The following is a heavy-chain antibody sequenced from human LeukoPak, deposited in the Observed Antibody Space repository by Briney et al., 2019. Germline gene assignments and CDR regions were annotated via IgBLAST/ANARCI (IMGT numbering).Heavy chain of an antibody. V-gene: IGHV1-69*13. D-gene: IGHD3-3*01. CDR1: GDTFSSYA. J-gene: IGHJ3*02. CDR3: ASVTIFGVVIQGDAFDI. CDR2: IIPIFGTA. Sequence: SVKVSCKASGDTFSSYAISWVLQAPGQGLEWMGGIIPIFGTANYAQKFQGRVTITADESTSTAYMELSSLRSEDTAVYYCASVTIFGVVIQGDAFDIWGQGTMVTVSS.